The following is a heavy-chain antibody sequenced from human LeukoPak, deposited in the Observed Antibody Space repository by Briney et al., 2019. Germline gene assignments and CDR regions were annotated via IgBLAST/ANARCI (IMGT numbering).Heavy chain of an antibody. D-gene: IGHD1-26*01. Sequence: GGSLRLSCAASGFTFTNYAMSWVRQAPGKGLEWVSALSASGGSTYYADSVKGRFTISRDNSNNMLYLQMNSRRAEDTAVYYCAKSIVGVSGFGYWGQGALVTVSS. V-gene: IGHV3-23*01. CDR2: LSASGGST. J-gene: IGHJ4*02. CDR3: AKSIVGVSGFGY. CDR1: GFTFTNYA.